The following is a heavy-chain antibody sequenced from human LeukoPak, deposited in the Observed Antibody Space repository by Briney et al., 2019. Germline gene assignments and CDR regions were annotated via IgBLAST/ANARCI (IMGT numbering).Heavy chain of an antibody. Sequence: SGGSLRLSCAASGFTFSDYYMSWIRQAPGKGLEWVSYISSSSSYTNYADSVKGRFTISRDNAKNSLYLQMNSLRAEDTAVYYCARLRYGDYAMDYWGQGTLVTVSS. V-gene: IGHV3-11*06. CDR1: GFTFSDYY. D-gene: IGHD4-17*01. J-gene: IGHJ4*02. CDR2: ISSSSSYT. CDR3: ARLRYGDYAMDY.